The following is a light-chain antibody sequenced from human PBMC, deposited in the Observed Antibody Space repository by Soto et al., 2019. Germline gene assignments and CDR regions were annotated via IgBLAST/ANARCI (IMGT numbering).Light chain of an antibody. J-gene: IGKJ4*01. CDR3: QQYDNGPLT. V-gene: IGKV1-33*01. CDR1: QDITND. CDR2: EAS. Sequence: DIQMTQSPSSLSASVGDRVTITCQASQDITNDLNWYQQKPGKAPKVLIYEASNLKTGFPSRFSGSGSGTDFTFTISSLQPEDIATYFCQQYDNGPLTFGGGTKVEIK.